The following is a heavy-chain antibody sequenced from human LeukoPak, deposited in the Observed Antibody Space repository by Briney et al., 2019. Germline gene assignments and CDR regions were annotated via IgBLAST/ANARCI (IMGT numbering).Heavy chain of an antibody. Sequence: GGSLRLSCAASGFTFSSYEMNWVRQAPGKGLEWVSHISSGSTVYDADSVKGRFTISRDNAKNSLYLQMNSLRAEDTAVYYCARESIAVAGAPFDYWGQGTLVTVSS. CDR2: ISSGSTV. J-gene: IGHJ4*02. V-gene: IGHV3-48*03. CDR3: ARESIAVAGAPFDY. D-gene: IGHD6-19*01. CDR1: GFTFSSYE.